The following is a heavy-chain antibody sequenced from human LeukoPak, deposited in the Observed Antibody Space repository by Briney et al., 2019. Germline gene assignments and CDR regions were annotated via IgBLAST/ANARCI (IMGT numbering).Heavy chain of an antibody. J-gene: IGHJ4*02. CDR1: GGSISSSSYY. D-gene: IGHD3-10*01. Sequence: PSETLSPTCTVSGGSISSSSYYWGWIRQPPGKGLEWIGSIYYSGSTYYNPSLKSRVIMSLDTSKNQFSLKLTSVTAADTAVYYCARVRLWFGDHLDDYWGQGTLVTVSS. CDR3: ARVRLWFGDHLDDY. V-gene: IGHV4-39*07. CDR2: IYYSGST.